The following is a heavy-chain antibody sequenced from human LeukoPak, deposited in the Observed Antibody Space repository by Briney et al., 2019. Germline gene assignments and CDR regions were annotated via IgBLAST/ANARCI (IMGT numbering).Heavy chain of an antibody. V-gene: IGHV1-46*01. D-gene: IGHD4-17*01. CDR2: INPSGGST. CDR1: GYTFTSYY. Sequence: ASVKVSCKASGYTFTSYYVHWVRQAPGQGREWMGIINPSGGSTSYAQKFQGRVTMTRDTSTSTVYMELSSLRSEDTAVYYCARDLVSTVTTRVYWGQGTLVTVSS. CDR3: ARDLVSTVTTRVY. J-gene: IGHJ4*02.